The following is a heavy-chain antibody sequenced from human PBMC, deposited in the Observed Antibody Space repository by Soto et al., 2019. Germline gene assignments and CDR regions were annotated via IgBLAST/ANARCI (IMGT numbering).Heavy chain of an antibody. CDR2: IYYSGST. CDR1: GGSISSYY. Sequence: PSETLSLTCTVSGGSISSYYWSWIRQPPGKGLEWIGYIYYSGSTNYNPSLKSRVTISVDTSKNQFSLKLSSVTAAGTAVYYCAREGSSGWYGFDYWGQGTLVTVSS. J-gene: IGHJ4*02. V-gene: IGHV4-59*01. CDR3: AREGSSGWYGFDY. D-gene: IGHD6-19*01.